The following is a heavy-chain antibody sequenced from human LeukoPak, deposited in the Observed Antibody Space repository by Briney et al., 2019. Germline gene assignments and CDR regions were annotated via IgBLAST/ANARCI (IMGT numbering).Heavy chain of an antibody. D-gene: IGHD3-9*01. Sequence: ASVKVSCKASGYTFTTYGISWVRQAPGQGLEWLARISVYNGNTNYAQKLQGRVTMTTDTSTSTAYMELRSLRSDDTAVYYCARMILLLGDVLTVPPRGFDYWGQGTLVTVSS. CDR3: ARMILLLGDVLTVPPRGFDY. J-gene: IGHJ4*02. V-gene: IGHV1-18*01. CDR2: ISVYNGNT. CDR1: GYTFTTYG.